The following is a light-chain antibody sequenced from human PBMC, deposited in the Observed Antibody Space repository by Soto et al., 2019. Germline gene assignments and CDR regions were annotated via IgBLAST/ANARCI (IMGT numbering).Light chain of an antibody. CDR3: SSYAASNNFYFV. CDR2: EVT. Sequence: QSVLTQPPSASGSPGQSVTISCTATSSDVVGYNYVSWYQQYPGRAPKLMIYEVTKRPSGVPDRFSGSKSGNTASLTVSGLQAEDEADYYCSSYAASNNFYFVFGGGTKVTVL. CDR1: SSDVVGYNY. J-gene: IGLJ3*02. V-gene: IGLV2-8*01.